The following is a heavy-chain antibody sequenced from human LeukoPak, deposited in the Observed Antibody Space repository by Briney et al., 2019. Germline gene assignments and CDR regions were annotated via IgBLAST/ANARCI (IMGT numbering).Heavy chain of an antibody. J-gene: IGHJ4*02. CDR1: GGSFSGYY. D-gene: IGHD6-6*01. Sequence: SETLSLTCAVYGGSFSGYYWSWIRQPPGKGLEWIGEINHSGSTNYNPSLKSRVTISVDTSKNQFSLKLSSVTAAVTAVYYCARDRWADSSSSFDYWGQGTLVTVSS. CDR3: ARDRWADSSSSFDY. CDR2: INHSGST. V-gene: IGHV4-34*01.